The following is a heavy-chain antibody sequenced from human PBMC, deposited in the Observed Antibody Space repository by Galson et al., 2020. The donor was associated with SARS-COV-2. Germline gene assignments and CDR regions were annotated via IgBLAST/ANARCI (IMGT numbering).Heavy chain of an antibody. Sequence: ETLSLTCTVSGGSISSSSYYWGWIRQPPGKGLEWIGSIYYSGSTYYNPSLKSRVTISVDTSKNQFSLKLSSVTAADTAVYYCARHRVPAAIGDAFDIWGQGTLVTVSS. CDR1: GGSISSSSYY. CDR3: ARHRVPAAIGDAFDI. V-gene: IGHV4-39*01. J-gene: IGHJ4*02. CDR2: IYYSGST. D-gene: IGHD2-2*02.